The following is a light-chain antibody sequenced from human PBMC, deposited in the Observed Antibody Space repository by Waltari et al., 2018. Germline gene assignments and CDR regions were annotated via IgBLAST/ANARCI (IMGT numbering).Light chain of an antibody. V-gene: IGKV3-15*01. CDR2: GAS. CDR3: QQYKIWPSYT. J-gene: IGKJ2*01. Sequence: EILMTQSPATLSVSPGERATLSCRASQSISSSLAWYPHKPGQAPRLLIYGASTRATGIPARFSGRGSETDFTLTITSLQSEDFAVYYCQQYKIWPSYTFGQGTKLDI. CDR1: QSISSS.